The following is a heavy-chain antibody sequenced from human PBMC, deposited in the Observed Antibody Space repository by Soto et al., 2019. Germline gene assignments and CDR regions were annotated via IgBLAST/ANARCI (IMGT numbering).Heavy chain of an antibody. CDR2: IYYSGST. D-gene: IGHD1-26*01. CDR3: ARQYTVWVGAVPAEYFQH. V-gene: IGHV4-39*01. J-gene: IGHJ1*01. Sequence: TSETLSLTCTVSGGSISSSSYYWGWIRQPPGKGLEWIGSIYYSGSTYYNPSLKSRVTISVDTSKNQFSLKLSSVTAADTAVYYCARQYTVWVGAVPAEYFQHWGQGTLVTVS. CDR1: GGSISSSSYY.